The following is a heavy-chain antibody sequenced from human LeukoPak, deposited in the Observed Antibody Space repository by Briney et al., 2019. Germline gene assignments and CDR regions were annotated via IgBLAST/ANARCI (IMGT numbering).Heavy chain of an antibody. CDR2: ISGGGGRT. J-gene: IGHJ3*02. V-gene: IGHV3-23*01. D-gene: IGHD2-21*01. Sequence: PGGSLRLSCAAAGFTFSSYAMSWVRQAPGKGLEWDSAISGGGGRTYYADSVKGRFTISRDNSKNTLYLQINTLRAEDTAVYYCAKEIAYCGGDFYFSLDAFDIWGQGTMATVSS. CDR1: GFTFSSYA. CDR3: AKEIAYCGGDFYFSLDAFDI.